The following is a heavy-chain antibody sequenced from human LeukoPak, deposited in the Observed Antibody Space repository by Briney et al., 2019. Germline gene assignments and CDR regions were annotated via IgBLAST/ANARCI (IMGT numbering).Heavy chain of an antibody. Sequence: PSETLSLTCAVYGGSFSGYYWSWIRQPPGKGLEWIGEINHSGSTNYNPSLKSRVTISVDTSKNQFSLKLSSVTAADTAVYYCASTYYYDSSGYSAFGYWGQGTLVTVSS. CDR2: INHSGST. CDR3: ASTYYYDSSGYSAFGY. D-gene: IGHD3-22*01. CDR1: GGSFSGYY. V-gene: IGHV4-34*01. J-gene: IGHJ4*02.